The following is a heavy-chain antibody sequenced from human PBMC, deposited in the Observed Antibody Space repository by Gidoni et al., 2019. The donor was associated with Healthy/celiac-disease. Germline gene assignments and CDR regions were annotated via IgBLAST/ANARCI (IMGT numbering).Heavy chain of an antibody. J-gene: IGHJ4*02. CDR3: ARDDCSSTSCDPLDY. Sequence: QVQLVQSGAEVTKPGASVKVSCKASGYTFTSYGISWVRQAPGQGLEWMGWISAYNDNTNYAQKLQGRVTMTTDTSTSTAYMELRSLRSDDTAVYYCARDDCSSTSCDPLDYWGQGTLVTVSS. CDR1: GYTFTSYG. V-gene: IGHV1-18*01. CDR2: ISAYNDNT. D-gene: IGHD2-2*01.